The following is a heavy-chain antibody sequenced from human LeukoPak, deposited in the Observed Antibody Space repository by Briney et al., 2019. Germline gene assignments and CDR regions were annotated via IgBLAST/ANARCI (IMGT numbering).Heavy chain of an antibody. Sequence: PGGSLRLSCAASGFTFSSYSMNWVRQAPGKGLEWVSGISDSGVNKYYADSVNGRFTISRDISKNTLYLQMNSLRAEDTAFYYCAKRLRDGYNSPIDYWGQGTLVTVSS. CDR3: AKRLRDGYNSPIDY. V-gene: IGHV3-23*01. D-gene: IGHD5-24*01. CDR2: ISDSGVNK. CDR1: GFTFSSYS. J-gene: IGHJ4*02.